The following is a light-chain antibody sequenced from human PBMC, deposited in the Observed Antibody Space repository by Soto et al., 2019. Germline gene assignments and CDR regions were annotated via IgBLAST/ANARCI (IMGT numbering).Light chain of an antibody. V-gene: IGKV1-5*03. CDR1: QSVGVW. J-gene: IGKJ1*01. CDR3: QQYDNFART. CDR2: KTS. Sequence: DIQMTQSPSTLSASVGARVTITGRARQSVGVWLAWYQQKPGKAPKLLMYKTSTLEDGVPSRFSGSGGGTEFTLAISSLQPDDLATYYCQQYDNFARTFVQGTKVEI.